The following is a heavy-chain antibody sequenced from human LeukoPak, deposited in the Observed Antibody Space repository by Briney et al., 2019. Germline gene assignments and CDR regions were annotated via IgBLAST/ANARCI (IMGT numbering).Heavy chain of an antibody. CDR1: GYTLTELS. CDR3: ARDLVTTGPYGMDV. J-gene: IGHJ6*02. D-gene: IGHD4-17*01. Sequence: ASVKVSCKVSGYTLTELSMHWVRQAPGRGLEWMGGFDPEDGETIYAQKFQGRVTMTEDTSTDTAYMELNSLRSDDTAVYYCARDLVTTGPYGMDVWGQGTTVIVSS. CDR2: FDPEDGET. V-gene: IGHV1-24*01.